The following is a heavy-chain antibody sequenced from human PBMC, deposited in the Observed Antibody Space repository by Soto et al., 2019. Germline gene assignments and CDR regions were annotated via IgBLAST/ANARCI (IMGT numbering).Heavy chain of an antibody. J-gene: IGHJ6*02. D-gene: IGHD1-7*01. V-gene: IGHV4-34*02. CDR3: ARYEYGNSLYGVDV. CDR1: GESFSGYY. Sequence: QVHLQQRGAGLLKPSETLSLNCVVSGESFSGYYWSWIRQTPGMGLEWIGEVDHRGSTTYNPSLKNRASISIDSSKNLFSLELNSVTAADTALYFCARYEYGNSLYGVDVWGQGTRVTVSS. CDR2: VDHRGST.